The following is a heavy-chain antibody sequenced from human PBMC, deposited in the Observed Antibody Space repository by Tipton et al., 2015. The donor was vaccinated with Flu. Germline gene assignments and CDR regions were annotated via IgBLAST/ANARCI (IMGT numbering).Heavy chain of an antibody. CDR3: ARVDYYDSSGYYPFDY. Sequence: SCTVSGGSISSYYWSWIRQPPGKGLEWIGYIYYSGSTNYNPSLKSRVTISVDTSKNQFSLKLSSVTAADTAVYYCARVDYYDSSGYYPFDYWGQGTLVTVSS. D-gene: IGHD3-22*01. J-gene: IGHJ4*02. CDR2: IYYSGST. CDR1: GGSISSYY. V-gene: IGHV4-59*01.